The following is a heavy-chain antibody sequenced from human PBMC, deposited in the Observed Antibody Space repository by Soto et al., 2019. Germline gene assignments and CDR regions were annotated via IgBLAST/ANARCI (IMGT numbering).Heavy chain of an antibody. V-gene: IGHV1-46*01. CDR2: INPSGGTT. CDR3: ARALHYPDAIGYPGYFQP. J-gene: IGHJ1*01. Sequence: ASVKVSCKASGYIFTSYYIHWVRQAPGQGLEWMALINPSGGTTNYAQKFQGRVTMTRDTSTSTVYMKLSSLRSEDTAVYYCARALHYPDAIGYPGYFQPWGQGTLVTVSS. D-gene: IGHD2-21*01. CDR1: GYIFTSYY.